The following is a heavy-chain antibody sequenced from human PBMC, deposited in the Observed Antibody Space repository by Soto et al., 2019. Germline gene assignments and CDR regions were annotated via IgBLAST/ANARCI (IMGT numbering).Heavy chain of an antibody. CDR2: IYYSGST. CDR1: GGSISSYY. V-gene: IGHV4-59*01. J-gene: IGHJ4*02. CDR3: ARADFYCSSTSCYAAFDY. Sequence: SETLSLTCTVSGGSISSYYWSWIRQPPGKGLEWIGYIYYSGSTNYNPSLKSRVTISVDTSKNQFSLKLSSVTAADTAVYYCARADFYCSSTSCYAAFDYWGQGTLVTVSS. D-gene: IGHD2-2*01.